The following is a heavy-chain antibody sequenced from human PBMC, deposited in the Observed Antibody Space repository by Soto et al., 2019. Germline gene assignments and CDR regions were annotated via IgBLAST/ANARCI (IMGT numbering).Heavy chain of an antibody. D-gene: IGHD2-2*01. V-gene: IGHV3-23*01. CDR3: TRVAVVPAAIKYYYMDV. CDR1: GFTFSDYA. CDR2: ISRTGSNT. J-gene: IGHJ6*03. Sequence: GGSLRLSCVASGFTFSDYAINWVRQAPGKGLEWVSIISRTGSNTYYADSVKGRFTISRDNSKNTLYLQMNSLKTEDTAVYYCTRVAVVPAAIKYYYMDVWGKGTTVTVSS.